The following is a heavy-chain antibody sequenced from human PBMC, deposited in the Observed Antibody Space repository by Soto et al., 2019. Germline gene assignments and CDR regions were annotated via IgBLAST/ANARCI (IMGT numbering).Heavy chain of an antibody. V-gene: IGHV3-7*01. CDR1: GFTFSSYW. D-gene: IGHD1-26*01. Sequence: PGGSLRLSCAASGFTFSSYWISWVCKAQGQRLEWVANIKQDGSEKYYVDSVKGRFTISRDNAKNSLYLQMNSLRAEDTAVYYCARDLSYYLFDYWGQGTLGTVSS. CDR2: IKQDGSEK. CDR3: ARDLSYYLFDY. J-gene: IGHJ4*01.